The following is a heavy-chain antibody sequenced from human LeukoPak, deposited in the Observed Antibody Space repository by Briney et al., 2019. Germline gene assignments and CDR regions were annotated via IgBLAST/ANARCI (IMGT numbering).Heavy chain of an antibody. CDR1: GDSISGSSYY. CDR2: IHYSGST. CDR3: ASHSSSWFY. D-gene: IGHD6-13*01. J-gene: IGHJ4*02. V-gene: IGHV4-39*01. Sequence: SETLSLTCTVSGDSISGSSYYWCCIRQPPGKGLELIGSIHYSGSTQYNPSLNSRVSTSVNTSNNKFSLKLSSVTAADTAVYYCASHSSSWFYWGQGTLVTVSS.